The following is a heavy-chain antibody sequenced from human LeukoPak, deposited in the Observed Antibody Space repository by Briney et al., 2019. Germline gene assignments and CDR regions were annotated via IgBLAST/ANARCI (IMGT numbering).Heavy chain of an antibody. D-gene: IGHD3-22*01. V-gene: IGHV4-59*01. CDR1: GGSISSYD. Sequence: SETLSLTCTVSGGSISSYDWSWIRQPPGKGLEWIGYIYYSGSTNYNPSLKSRVTIPVDTSKNQFSLKLSSVTAADTAVYYCARVKVIDAFDIWGQGTMVTVSS. CDR3: ARVKVIDAFDI. CDR2: IYYSGST. J-gene: IGHJ3*02.